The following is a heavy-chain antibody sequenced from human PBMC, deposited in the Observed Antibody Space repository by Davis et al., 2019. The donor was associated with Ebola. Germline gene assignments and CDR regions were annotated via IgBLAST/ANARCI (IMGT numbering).Heavy chain of an antibody. CDR1: GYTFTTYG. D-gene: IGHD3-10*01. CDR3: AKLYGSGSLFDS. V-gene: IGHV1-18*01. CDR2: ISPSKGDT. Sequence: ASVKVSCKASGYTFTTYGITWVRQAPGQGLDWVGWISPSKGDTNYIQKLQGRATLTTDTSTSTDYMALRSLRSDDTAVYYCAKLYGSGSLFDSWGQGTLITVSS. J-gene: IGHJ4*02.